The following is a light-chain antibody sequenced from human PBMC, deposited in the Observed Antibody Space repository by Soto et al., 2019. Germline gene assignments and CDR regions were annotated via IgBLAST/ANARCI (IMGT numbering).Light chain of an antibody. CDR2: DAS. J-gene: IGKJ5*01. CDR1: QSVSSY. CDR3: QQRSKAVT. V-gene: IGKV3-11*01. Sequence: EIVLTQSPATLSLSPGERATLSCKASQSVSSYLAWYQHTPGQAPRLLIYDASNRATGIPARFSGSGSGTDSTLTISSLAPEVFAVYYRQQRSKAVTFGQGTRLEIK.